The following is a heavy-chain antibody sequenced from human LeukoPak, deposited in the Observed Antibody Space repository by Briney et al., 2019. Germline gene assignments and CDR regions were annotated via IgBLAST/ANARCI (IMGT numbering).Heavy chain of an antibody. CDR1: GFTVSSNY. J-gene: IGHJ6*02. Sequence: PGGSLRLSCAASGFTVSSNYMSWVRQAPGKGLEWVSGISGRGGNTYYADSVKGRFTISRDNSKNTLYLQMNSLRVEDTAVYYCARESAVTMADYGMDVWGQGTTVTVSS. CDR3: ARESAVTMADYGMDV. V-gene: IGHV3-66*03. D-gene: IGHD4-17*01. CDR2: ISGRGGNT.